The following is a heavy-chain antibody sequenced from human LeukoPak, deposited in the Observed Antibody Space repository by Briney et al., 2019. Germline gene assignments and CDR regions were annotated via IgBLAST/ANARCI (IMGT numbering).Heavy chain of an antibody. J-gene: IGHJ4*02. CDR3: ARGDGDYPPYYFDY. D-gene: IGHD4-17*01. CDR1: GYTFTSYA. V-gene: IGHV1-3*01. Sequence: ASVKVSCKASGYTFTSYAMHWVRQAPGQRLEWMGWINAGNGITKYSQKFQGRVTITRDTSASTAYMELSSLRSEDTAVYYCARGDGDYPPYYFDYWGQGTLVTVSS. CDR2: INAGNGIT.